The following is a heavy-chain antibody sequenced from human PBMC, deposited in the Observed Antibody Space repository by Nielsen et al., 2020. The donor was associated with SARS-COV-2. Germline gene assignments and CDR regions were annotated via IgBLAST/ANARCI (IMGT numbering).Heavy chain of an antibody. Sequence: WIRQPPGKGLEYVSAISSNGGSTYYADSVKGRFTISRDNSKNTLSLEMSRLRPEDTAVYYCAKDSAVVPAALGLYYYGMDVWGQGTTVTVSS. CDR2: ISSNGGST. J-gene: IGHJ6*02. D-gene: IGHD2-2*01. V-gene: IGHV3-64D*06. CDR3: AKDSAVVPAALGLYYYGMDV.